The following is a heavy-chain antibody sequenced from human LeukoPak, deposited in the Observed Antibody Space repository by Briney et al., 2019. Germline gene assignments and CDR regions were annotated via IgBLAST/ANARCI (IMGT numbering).Heavy chain of an antibody. CDR1: GDSISSSGYY. CDR3: ARGWELLRFDY. V-gene: IGHV4-39*07. CDR2: IYYSGST. D-gene: IGHD2-15*01. J-gene: IGHJ4*02. Sequence: SETLSLTCTVSGDSISSSGYYWGWIRQPPGKGLEWIGNIYYSGSTYYNPSLKSRVTISVDRSKNQFSLKLSSVTAADTAVYYCARGWELLRFDYWSQGTLVTVSS.